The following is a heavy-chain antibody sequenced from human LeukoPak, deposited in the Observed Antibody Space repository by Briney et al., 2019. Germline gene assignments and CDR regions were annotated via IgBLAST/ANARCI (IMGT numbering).Heavy chain of an antibody. CDR1: GGSISSYY. V-gene: IGHV4-4*07. Sequence: SSETLSLTCTVSGGSISSYYWSWIRQHAGKGLEWIGRIYTSGSTNYNPSLKSRVTISVDKSKNQFSLKLSSVTAADTAVYYCARGAVGIAVAGTDFDYWGQGTLVTVSS. CDR2: IYTSGST. D-gene: IGHD6-19*01. CDR3: ARGAVGIAVAGTDFDY. J-gene: IGHJ4*02.